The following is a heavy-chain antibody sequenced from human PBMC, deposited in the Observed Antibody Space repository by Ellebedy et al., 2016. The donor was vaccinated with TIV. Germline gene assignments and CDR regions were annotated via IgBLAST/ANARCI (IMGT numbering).Heavy chain of an antibody. CDR2: IKQDESTK. J-gene: IGHJ3*01. CDR3: VRDEGPPGYDAFDV. V-gene: IGHV3-7*03. Sequence: GESLKISCAASAFTFSNSWMHWVRQAQGKGLEWVANIKQDESTKNYVDSVKGRFTISRDNAKNSLYLQMNSLRAEDTAGYYCVRDEGPPGYDAFDVWGQGTMVTVSS. D-gene: IGHD5-12*01. CDR1: AFTFSNSW.